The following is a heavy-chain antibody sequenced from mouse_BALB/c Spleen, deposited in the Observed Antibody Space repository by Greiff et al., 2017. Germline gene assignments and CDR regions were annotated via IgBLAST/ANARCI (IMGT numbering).Heavy chain of an antibody. V-gene: IGHV5-17*02. CDR3: ARGGDYGSSYEYFDV. CDR1: GFTFSSFG. D-gene: IGHD1-1*01. CDR2: ISSGSSTI. Sequence: EVQRVESGGGLVQPGGSRKLSCAASGFTFSSFGMHWVRQAPEKGLEWVAYISSGSSTIYYADTVKGRFTISRDNPKNTLFLQMTSLRSEDTAMYYCARGGDYGSSYEYFDVWGAGTTVTVSS. J-gene: IGHJ1*01.